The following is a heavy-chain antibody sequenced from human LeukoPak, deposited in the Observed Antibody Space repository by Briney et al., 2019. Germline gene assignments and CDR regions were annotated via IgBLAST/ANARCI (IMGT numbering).Heavy chain of an antibody. CDR2: ISYDGSNK. CDR3: ARDSSSHSSFDI. CDR1: GFTFSSYA. V-gene: IGHV3-30*04. J-gene: IGHJ3*02. Sequence: GGSLRLSCAASGFTFSSYAMHWVRQAPGKGLEWVAVISYDGSNKYYADSVKGRFTISRDNSKNTLYLQMNSLRAEDTAAYYCARDSSSHSSFDIWGQGTMVTVSS. D-gene: IGHD6-6*01.